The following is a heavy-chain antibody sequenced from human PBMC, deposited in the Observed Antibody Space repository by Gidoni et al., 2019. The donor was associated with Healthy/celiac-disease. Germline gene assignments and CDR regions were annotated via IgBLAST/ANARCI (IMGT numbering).Heavy chain of an antibody. V-gene: IGHV5-51*01. CDR2: IYPGDSDT. J-gene: IGHJ1*01. D-gene: IGHD1-26*01. Sequence: MPGKGLEWMGIIYPGDSDTRYSPSFQGQVTISADKSISTADLQWSSLKASDTAMYYCARGIEYFQHWGQGTLVTVSS. CDR3: ARGIEYFQH.